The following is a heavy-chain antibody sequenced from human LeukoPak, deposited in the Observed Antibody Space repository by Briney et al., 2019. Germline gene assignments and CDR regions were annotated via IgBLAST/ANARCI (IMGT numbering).Heavy chain of an antibody. CDR2: XXXXXXX. Sequence: PSETLSLTCTVSGGSISSYYWSWIRQPAGKGLEWIGXXXXXXXXXYNPSLKSRVTMSVDTSKNQFSLKLSSVTAADTAVYYCARGGLVVVVAATQDLDYYGMDVWGQGTTVTVSS. CDR1: GGSISSYY. J-gene: IGHJ6*02. V-gene: IGHV4-4*07. D-gene: IGHD2-15*01. CDR3: ARGGLVVVVAATQDLDYYGMDV.